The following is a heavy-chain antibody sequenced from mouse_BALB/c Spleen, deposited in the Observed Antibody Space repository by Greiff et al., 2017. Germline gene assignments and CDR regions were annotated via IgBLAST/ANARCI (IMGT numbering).Heavy chain of an antibody. Sequence: QVQLKQSGAELARPGASVKMSCKASGYTFTSYTMHWVKQRPGQGLEWIGYINPSSGYTNYNQKFKDKATLTADKSSSTAYMQLSSLTSEDSAVYYCARNVYYGYDGFAYWGQGTLVTVSA. D-gene: IGHD2-2*01. CDR1: GYTFTSYT. J-gene: IGHJ3*01. CDR3: ARNVYYGYDGFAY. CDR2: INPSSGYT. V-gene: IGHV1-4*01.